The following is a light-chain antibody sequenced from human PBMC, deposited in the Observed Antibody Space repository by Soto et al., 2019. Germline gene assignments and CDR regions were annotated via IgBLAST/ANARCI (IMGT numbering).Light chain of an antibody. CDR3: QQYNNWPRT. J-gene: IGKJ1*01. V-gene: IGKV3-15*01. CDR2: GAS. CDR1: QSVSSN. Sequence: EIVMTQSPATLSVSPGERATLSCRASQSVSSNLAWYQQKPGQAPRLLIYGASTRATGIPARFSGSGSGTELTITISSLQSEDFAVYYCQQYNNWPRTFGQGNKVDIK.